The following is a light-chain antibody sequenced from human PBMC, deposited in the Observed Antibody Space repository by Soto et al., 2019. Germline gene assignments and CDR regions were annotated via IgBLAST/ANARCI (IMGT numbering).Light chain of an antibody. J-gene: IGLJ1*01. Sequence: QSALTQASGVSGSPGQSITISCTRAGSDIGAYNYVSWYQQHPGKAPKLMIYEVSYRPSGVSNRFSGSKSGHTASLTISGLQPEDEADYYCSSFTDSSTVEVFGAGTKVTV. CDR3: SSFTDSSTVEV. CDR2: EVS. CDR1: GSDIGAYNY. V-gene: IGLV2-14*01.